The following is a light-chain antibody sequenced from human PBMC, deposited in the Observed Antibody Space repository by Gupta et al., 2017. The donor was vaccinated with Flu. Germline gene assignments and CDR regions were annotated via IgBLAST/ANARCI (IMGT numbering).Light chain of an antibody. CDR1: LSISNW. CDR2: KAS. Sequence: DIQMTQYPSTLSASVGDKVTITCRASLSISNWLAWYQQKPGKAPKILINKASSLESGVPSRFTGSGSGTEFTLTISSLQPDDFATYYCQQYSTVSLTFGGGTEVEIK. CDR3: QQYSTVSLT. V-gene: IGKV1-5*03. J-gene: IGKJ4*01.